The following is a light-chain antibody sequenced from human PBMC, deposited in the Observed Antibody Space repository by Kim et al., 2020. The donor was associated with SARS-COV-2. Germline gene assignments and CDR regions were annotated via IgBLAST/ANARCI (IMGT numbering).Light chain of an antibody. CDR2: AAS. J-gene: IGKJ1*01. V-gene: IGKV1D-12*01. Sequence: ASVGDRVTLACRASQGITTWLAWYQQKPGEAPKLLIYAASTLQSGVPSRFSGSGSGTDFTLSISSLQPEDSATYYCQQANSFPWTFGRGTKVDIK. CDR1: QGITTW. CDR3: QQANSFPWT.